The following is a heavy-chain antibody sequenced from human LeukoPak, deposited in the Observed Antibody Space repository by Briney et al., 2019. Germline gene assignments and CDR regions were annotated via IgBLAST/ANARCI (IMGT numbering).Heavy chain of an antibody. J-gene: IGHJ6*03. Sequence: ASVKVSFKASGGTFSSYAISWVRQAPGQGLEWMGGIIPIFGTANYAQKFQGRVTITTDESTSTAYMELSSLRSEDTAVYYCARGRSYYYYMDVWGKGTTVTVSS. CDR1: GGTFSSYA. CDR2: IIPIFGTA. CDR3: ARGRSYYYYMDV. V-gene: IGHV1-69*05.